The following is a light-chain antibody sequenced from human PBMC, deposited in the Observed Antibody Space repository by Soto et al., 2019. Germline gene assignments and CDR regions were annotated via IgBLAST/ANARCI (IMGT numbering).Light chain of an antibody. J-gene: IGKJ1*01. V-gene: IGKV3-15*01. CDR3: QQYNNWPPWT. CDR2: DAS. Sequence: ILMTQSPATLSVSPGERATLSCRASQSVSNNLAWYQQKPGQAPRLLIYDASTRATGIPARFSGSGSGTEFTITISGLQSEDFAVYPCQQYNNWPPWTFGQGTKVEIK. CDR1: QSVSNN.